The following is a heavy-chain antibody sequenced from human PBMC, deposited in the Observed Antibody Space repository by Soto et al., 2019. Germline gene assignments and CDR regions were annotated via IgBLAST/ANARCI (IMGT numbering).Heavy chain of an antibody. CDR1: GGSFSGYY. J-gene: IGHJ5*02. CDR2: INHSGST. CDR3: ARGRLRTSIAARRGFDP. V-gene: IGHV4-34*01. D-gene: IGHD6-6*01. Sequence: LSLTCAVYGGSFSGYYWSWIRQPPGKGLEWIGEINHSGSTNYNPSLKSRVTISVDTSKNQFSLKLSSVTAADTAVYYCARGRLRTSIAARRGFDPWGQGTLVTVSS.